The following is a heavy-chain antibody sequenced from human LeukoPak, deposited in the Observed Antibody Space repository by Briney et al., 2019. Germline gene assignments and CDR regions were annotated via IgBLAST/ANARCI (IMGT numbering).Heavy chain of an antibody. D-gene: IGHD3-22*01. J-gene: IGHJ4*02. CDR2: IYYSGST. CDR3: ARLALGSSGYNPFDY. V-gene: IGHV4-59*08. Sequence: PSETLSLTCAVYGGSFSSYYWSWIRQPPGKGLEWIGYIYYSGSTNYNPSLKSRVTISVDTSKNQFSLKLSSVTAADTAVYYCARLALGSSGYNPFDYWGQGTLVTVSS. CDR1: GGSFSSYY.